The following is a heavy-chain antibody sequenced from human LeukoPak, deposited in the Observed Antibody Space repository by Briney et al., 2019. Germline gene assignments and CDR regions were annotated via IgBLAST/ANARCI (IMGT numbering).Heavy chain of an antibody. Sequence: PSETLSLTCAVSGYSISSGYYWGWIRQPPGKGLEWIGSIYHSGSTYYNPSLKSRVTISVDMSKNQFSLKLSSVTAADTAVYYCARDEQQEDWFDPWGQGTLVTVSS. CDR3: ARDEQQEDWFDP. V-gene: IGHV4-38-2*02. D-gene: IGHD6-13*01. CDR2: IYHSGST. J-gene: IGHJ5*02. CDR1: GYSISSGYY.